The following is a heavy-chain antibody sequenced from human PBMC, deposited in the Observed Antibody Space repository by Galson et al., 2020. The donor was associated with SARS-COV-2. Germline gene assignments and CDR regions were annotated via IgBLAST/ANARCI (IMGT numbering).Heavy chain of an antibody. D-gene: IGHD4-17*01. CDR2: MNPHSGNT. J-gene: IGHJ5*02. CDR3: ARSYDDFATWFDP. CDR1: GYTFTSYE. Sequence: ASVNVSCKASGYTFTSYEINWVRQAPGQGLEWMGWMNPHSGNTGYAQKFQGRVTMTRTTSISTAYMELNSLTSEDTAVYYCARSYDDFATWFDPWGQGTLVTVSS. V-gene: IGHV1-8*01.